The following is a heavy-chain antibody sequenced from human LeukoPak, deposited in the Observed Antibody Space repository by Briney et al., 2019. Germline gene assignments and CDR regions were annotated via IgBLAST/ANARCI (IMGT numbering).Heavy chain of an antibody. D-gene: IGHD5-12*01. V-gene: IGHV1-2*02. Sequence: ASVKVSCKASGYTFTGYYMHWVRQAPGQGLEWMGWINPNSGGTNYAQKFQGRVTMTRDTSISTAYMELSRLRSEDTAVYYCARCDVDIVATIGFDPWGQGTLVTVSS. CDR1: GYTFTGYY. CDR3: ARCDVDIVATIGFDP. J-gene: IGHJ5*02. CDR2: INPNSGGT.